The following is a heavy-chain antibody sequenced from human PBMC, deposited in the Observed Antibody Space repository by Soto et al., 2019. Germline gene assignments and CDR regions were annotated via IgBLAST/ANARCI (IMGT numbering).Heavy chain of an antibody. V-gene: IGHV1-24*01. CDR2: FDPEDGET. J-gene: IGHJ4*02. D-gene: IGHD7-27*01. CDR3: ATWVLGIRQAPGFDY. CDR1: GYTLTELS. Sequence: ASVKVSCKVSGYTLTELSMHWVRQAPGKGLERMGGFDPEDGETIYAQKFQGRVTMTEDTSTDTAYMELSSLRSEDTAVYYCATWVLGIRQAPGFDYWGQGTLVTVSS.